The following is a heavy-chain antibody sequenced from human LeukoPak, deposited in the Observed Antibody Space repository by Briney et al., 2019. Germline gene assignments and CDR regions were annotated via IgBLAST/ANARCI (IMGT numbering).Heavy chain of an antibody. CDR2: IYYSGST. CDR3: ATKSYGSARWFDP. CDR1: GGSISSSSYY. D-gene: IGHD3-10*01. V-gene: IGHV4-39*01. J-gene: IGHJ5*02. Sequence: SETLSLTCTVSGGSISSSSYYWGWIRQPPGKGLEWIGSIYYSGSTYYNPSPKSRVTISVDTSKNQFSLKLSSVTAADTAVYYCATKSYGSARWFDPWGQGTLVTVSS.